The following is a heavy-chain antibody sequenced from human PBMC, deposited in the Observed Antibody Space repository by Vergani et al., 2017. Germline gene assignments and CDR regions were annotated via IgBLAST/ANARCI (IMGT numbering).Heavy chain of an antibody. Sequence: EVQLVESGGGLVQPGGSLRLSCAASGFTFSSYWMSWVRQAPGKGLEWVANIKQDGSEKYYVGSVKGRFTISRDNAKNSLYLQMNSLRAEDTAVYYCARRYGSGSYNSGVDYWGQGTLVTVSS. CDR1: GFTFSSYW. J-gene: IGHJ4*02. CDR3: ARRYGSGSYNSGVDY. D-gene: IGHD3-10*01. V-gene: IGHV3-7*01. CDR2: IKQDGSEK.